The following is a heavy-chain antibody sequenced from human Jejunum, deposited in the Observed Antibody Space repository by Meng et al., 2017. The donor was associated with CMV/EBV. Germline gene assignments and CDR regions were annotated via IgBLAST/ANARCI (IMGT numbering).Heavy chain of an antibody. D-gene: IGHD1-14*01. J-gene: IGHJ5*02. CDR1: GYTFTNYG. V-gene: IGHV1-18*01. Sequence: QVQVVQAGGEVKKPGASVKVSCKASGYTFTNYGITWVRQAPGQGLEWMGWISAYNGNTNYAQNFQGKFTMTTDTSTSTAYMELRSLRSDDTAVYYCARDLPGGTKGTWLDLWGQGTLVTVSS. CDR3: ARDLPGGTKGTWLDL. CDR2: ISAYNGNT.